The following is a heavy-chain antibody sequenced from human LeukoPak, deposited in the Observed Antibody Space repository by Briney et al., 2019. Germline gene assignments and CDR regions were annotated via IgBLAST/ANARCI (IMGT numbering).Heavy chain of an antibody. Sequence: GGSLRLSCAASGFTFSSSWMHWVRQAPGKGLVWVSHINSDGSNTKYADSVKGRFTISRDYAKNTLSLQMNSLRAEDTAVYYCARGSPLGGNWGQGTLVTVSS. CDR3: ARGSPLGGN. CDR2: INSDGSNT. V-gene: IGHV3-74*01. CDR1: GFTFSSSW. J-gene: IGHJ4*02.